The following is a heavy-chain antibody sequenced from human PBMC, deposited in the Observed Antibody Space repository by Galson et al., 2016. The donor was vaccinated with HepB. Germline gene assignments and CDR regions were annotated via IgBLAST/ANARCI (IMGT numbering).Heavy chain of an antibody. CDR3: TKGGYDFWSGFYELSSYSMDV. CDR1: GFSFSDAW. D-gene: IGHD3-3*01. Sequence: SLRLSCAASGFSFSDAWMNWVRQAPGKGLEWVGRIKTKSDGGRTDYAAPVRGRFILSRDDSETTLYLHMNNLRTEDTAVYYCTKGGYDFWSGFYELSSYSMDVWGQGTTVTVSS. V-gene: IGHV3-15*07. J-gene: IGHJ6*02. CDR2: IKTKSDGGRT.